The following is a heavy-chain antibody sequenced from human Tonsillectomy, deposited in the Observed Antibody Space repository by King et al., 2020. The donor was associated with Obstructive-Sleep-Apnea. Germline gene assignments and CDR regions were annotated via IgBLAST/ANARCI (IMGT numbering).Heavy chain of an antibody. CDR1: GFTFDDYA. D-gene: IGHD6-13*01. CDR3: ARGGYSSSWY. V-gene: IGHV3-9*01. Sequence: VQLVESGGGLVQPGRSLRLSCAGSGFTFDDYAMHWVRQAPGKGLEWVSCISWNSNSIDYVDSVKGRFTISRDNAKNSLYLQMNSLRTEDTALYYCARGGYSSSWYWDQGTLVTVSS. J-gene: IGHJ4*02. CDR2: ISWNSNSI.